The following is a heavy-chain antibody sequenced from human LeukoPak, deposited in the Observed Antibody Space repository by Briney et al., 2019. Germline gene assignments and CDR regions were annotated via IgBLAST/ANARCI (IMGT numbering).Heavy chain of an antibody. J-gene: IGHJ5*02. CDR2: XXXXSGGT. D-gene: IGHD2-2*01. V-gene: IGHV1-2*02. Sequence: EWMGXXXXXSGGTNYAQKFQGRVTMTRDTSISTAYMELSRLRSDDTAVYYCARGRRREYQLLYNWFDPWGQGTLVTVSS. CDR3: ARGRRREYQLLYNWFDP.